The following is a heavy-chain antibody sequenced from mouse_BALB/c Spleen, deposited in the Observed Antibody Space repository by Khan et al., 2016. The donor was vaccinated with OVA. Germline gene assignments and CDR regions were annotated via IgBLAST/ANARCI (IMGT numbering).Heavy chain of an antibody. Sequence: QVQLKESGPGLLQPSQSLSITCTVSGFSLNTYSVHWVRQSPGKGLEWLGVIWSAGSTDYNAAFISRLSINKDNSKRQVFFKMNSLQTNDTAIYXCARSGYVYLQCSWFAYWRQGTLVTVSA. D-gene: IGHD6-1*01. CDR1: GFSLNTYS. CDR2: IWSAGST. J-gene: IGHJ3*01. CDR3: ARSGYVYLQCSWFAY. V-gene: IGHV2-2*02.